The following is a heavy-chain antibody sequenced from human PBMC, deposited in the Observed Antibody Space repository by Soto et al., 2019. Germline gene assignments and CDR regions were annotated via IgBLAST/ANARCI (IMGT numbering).Heavy chain of an antibody. Sequence: GGSLRLSCAASGFTFSSYAMSWVRQAPGKGLEWVSAISGSGGSTYYADSGKGRFTIYRDNSKNKLYLQMNSLRAEDTAVYYCAKDPRNSGYVNYYYYYGMDVWGQGTTVTVSS. D-gene: IGHD5-12*01. V-gene: IGHV3-23*01. CDR3: AKDPRNSGYVNYYYYYGMDV. CDR2: ISGSGGST. CDR1: GFTFSSYA. J-gene: IGHJ6*02.